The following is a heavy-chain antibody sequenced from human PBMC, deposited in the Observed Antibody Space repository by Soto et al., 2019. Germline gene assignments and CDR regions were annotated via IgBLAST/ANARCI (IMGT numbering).Heavy chain of an antibody. Sequence: GVSLEISFASSGFPFSTYGMHWFRQHPGKGLEWVAVISSDGKSEHYADPVKGRFSISRDNSKNTLSLQMNSLRVEDTAVYYCAKTITTYSGDSRGRGALVDYWGQGNLVTVSA. CDR2: ISSDGKSE. J-gene: IGHJ4*02. CDR1: GFPFSTYG. CDR3: AKTITTYSGDSRGRGALVDY. D-gene: IGHD3-22*01. V-gene: IGHV3-30*18.